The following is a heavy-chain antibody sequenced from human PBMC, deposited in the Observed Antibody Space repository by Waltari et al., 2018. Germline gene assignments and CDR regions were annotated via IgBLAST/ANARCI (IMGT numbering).Heavy chain of an antibody. D-gene: IGHD3-10*01. Sequence: EVELVQSGAEVKKPGATVKISCKASGYTFMDYFMHWVQQAPGKGLEWMGRIGPEEGERVYPENVQGRDTITADTTTDTAYMELSSLTPGDAAVDYCAPVPGGSWQTFDYWGQGTLVTVSS. V-gene: IGHV1-69-2*01. CDR1: GYTFMDYF. J-gene: IGHJ4*02. CDR2: IGPEEGER. CDR3: APVPGGSWQTFDY.